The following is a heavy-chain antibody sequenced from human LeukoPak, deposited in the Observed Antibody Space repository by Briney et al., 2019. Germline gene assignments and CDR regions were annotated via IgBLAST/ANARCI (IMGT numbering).Heavy chain of an antibody. CDR2: ISYDGSNK. CDR1: GFTFSSYG. J-gene: IGHJ4*02. V-gene: IGHV3-30*18. D-gene: IGHD3-22*01. Sequence: PGRSLRLSCAASGFTFSSYGMHWVRQAPGKGLEWVAVISYDGSNKYYADSVKGRFTISRDNSKNTLYLQTNSLRAEDTAVYYCAKASLRYYYDSSGYYYDYWGQGTLVTVSS. CDR3: AKASLRYYYDSSGYYYDY.